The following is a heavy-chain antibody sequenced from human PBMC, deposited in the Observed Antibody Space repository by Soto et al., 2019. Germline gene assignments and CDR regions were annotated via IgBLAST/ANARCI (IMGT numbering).Heavy chain of an antibody. CDR3: ARAGVAGRVFDI. J-gene: IGHJ3*02. V-gene: IGHV3-66*01. D-gene: IGHD6-13*01. CDR1: GFTVGSNY. Sequence: GGSLRLSCAASGFTVGSNYMSWVRQAPGKGLEWVLVIYSGGSTYYADSVKGRFTISRDNSKNTLYLQMNSLRAEDTAVYYCARAGVAGRVFDIWGQGTMVTVSS. CDR2: IYSGGST.